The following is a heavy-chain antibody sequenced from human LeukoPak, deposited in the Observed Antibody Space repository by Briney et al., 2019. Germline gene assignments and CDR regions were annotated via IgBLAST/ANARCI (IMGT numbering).Heavy chain of an antibody. J-gene: IGHJ4*02. D-gene: IGHD3-22*01. V-gene: IGHV4-4*02. CDR1: GGSISSSNW. Sequence: SETLSLTCAVSGGSISSSNWWSWVRQPPGKGLEWIGESYHSGSANYNPSLKSRVTISVDKSKNQFSLRLSSVTAADTAVYYCASAGHDGIGYKVCWGQGTLVTVSS. CDR2: SYHSGSA. CDR3: ASAGHDGIGYKVC.